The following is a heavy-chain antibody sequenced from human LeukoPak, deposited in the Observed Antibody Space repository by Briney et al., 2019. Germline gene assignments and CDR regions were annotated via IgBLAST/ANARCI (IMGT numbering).Heavy chain of an antibody. CDR3: VRELGPFTGFDY. Sequence: GGSLRLSCAASGNYWMHWVRQAPGKGLEWVANIKQDESEKYYADSVKGRFAISRDNSKNTLDLQMNSLRADDTAVYYCVRELGPFTGFDYWGQGTLVTVSS. CDR2: IKQDESEK. CDR1: GNYW. J-gene: IGHJ4*02. D-gene: IGHD3-16*01. V-gene: IGHV3-7*01.